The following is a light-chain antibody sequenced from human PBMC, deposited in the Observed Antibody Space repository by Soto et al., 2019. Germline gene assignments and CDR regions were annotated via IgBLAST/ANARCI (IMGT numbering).Light chain of an antibody. CDR1: SSDIGSYNF. CDR3: FSYAGSTPWV. Sequence: QSALTQPASVSGSPGQSITISCTGTSSDIGSYNFVSWYQQRPGKAPKLMIFEASKRPSGVPYRFSGSKSANTASLTISGLQAEDEADYYCFSYAGSTPWVLGGGTKLTVL. V-gene: IGLV2-23*01. CDR2: EAS. J-gene: IGLJ3*02.